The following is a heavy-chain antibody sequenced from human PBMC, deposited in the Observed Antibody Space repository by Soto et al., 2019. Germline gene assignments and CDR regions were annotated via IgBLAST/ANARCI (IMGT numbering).Heavy chain of an antibody. J-gene: IGHJ6*02. CDR1: GGTFSSYA. V-gene: IGHV1-69*01. CDR3: ARESPRALDVVVVAATLYYYYGMDV. D-gene: IGHD2-15*01. CDR2: IIPIFGTA. Sequence: QVQLVQSGAEVKKPGSSVKVSCKASGGTFSSYAISWVRQAPGQGLEWMGGIIPIFGTANYARKFQGRVTLTADESTSTAYMELSSLRSEDTAVYYCARESPRALDVVVVAATLYYYYGMDVWGQGTTVTVSS.